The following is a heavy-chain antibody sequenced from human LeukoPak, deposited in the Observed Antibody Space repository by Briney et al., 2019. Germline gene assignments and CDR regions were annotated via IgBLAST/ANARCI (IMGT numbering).Heavy chain of an antibody. V-gene: IGHV3-7*04. D-gene: IGHD3-9*01. CDR1: GFTFNAYW. CDR3: ARDLSQHFDWLLSGDT. CDR2: IKQDGSQK. J-gene: IGHJ5*02. Sequence: GGSLRLSCAGSGFTFNAYWMTWVRQPPGKGLEWVANIKQDGSQKYYVDSVKGRFTISRDNAKNSVYLQMNRLRAEDTAVYYCARDLSQHFDWLLSGDTWGQGTLATVSS.